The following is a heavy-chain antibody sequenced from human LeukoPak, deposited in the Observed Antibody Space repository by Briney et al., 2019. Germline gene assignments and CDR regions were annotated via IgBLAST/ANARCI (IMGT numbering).Heavy chain of an antibody. Sequence: ASVKVSCKASGYTFTGYYMHWVRQAPGQGLEWMGWINPNSGGTNYAQKFRGRVTMTRDTSISTAYMELSRLRSDDTAVYYCARGFVSQGRFDYWGQGTLVTVSS. CDR3: ARGFVSQGRFDY. V-gene: IGHV1-2*02. D-gene: IGHD3-10*01. CDR2: INPNSGGT. J-gene: IGHJ4*02. CDR1: GYTFTGYY.